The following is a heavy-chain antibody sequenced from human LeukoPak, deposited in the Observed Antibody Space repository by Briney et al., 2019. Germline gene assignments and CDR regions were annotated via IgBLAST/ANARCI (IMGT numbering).Heavy chain of an antibody. CDR3: AREKVAAAETFFDY. Sequence: GGSLRLSCAASGFTFDDYGMSWVRQAPGKGLEWVSGINWNGGSTGYADPVKGRFTISRDNAKNSLYLQMNSLRAEDTALYYCAREKVAAAETFFDYWGQGTLVTVSS. D-gene: IGHD6-13*01. CDR1: GFTFDDYG. J-gene: IGHJ4*02. CDR2: INWNGGST. V-gene: IGHV3-20*04.